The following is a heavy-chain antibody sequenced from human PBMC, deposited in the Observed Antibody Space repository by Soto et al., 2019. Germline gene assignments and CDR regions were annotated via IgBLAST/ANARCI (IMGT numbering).Heavy chain of an antibody. D-gene: IGHD3-3*01. J-gene: IGHJ3*02. CDR3: ARGFWSGYSRPDAFDI. CDR1: GYTFTSYG. Sequence: ASVKVSCKASGYTFTSYGISWVRQAPGQGLEWMGWISAYNGNTNYAQKLQGRVTMTTDTSTSTAYMELRSLRSDDTAVYYCARGFWSGYSRPDAFDIWGQGTMVTVSS. CDR2: ISAYNGNT. V-gene: IGHV1-18*04.